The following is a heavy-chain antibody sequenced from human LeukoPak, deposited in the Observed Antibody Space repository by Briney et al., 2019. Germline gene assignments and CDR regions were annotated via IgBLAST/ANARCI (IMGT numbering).Heavy chain of an antibody. D-gene: IGHD6-6*01. J-gene: IGHJ3*02. CDR3: ARGSSSYAFDI. V-gene: IGHV1-69*04. Sequence: ASVKVSCKASGYTFTSYYMHWVRQAPGQGLEWMGRIIPILGIANYAQKFQGRVTITTDESTSTAYMELSSLRSEDTAVYYCARGSSSYAFDIWGQGTMVTVSS. CDR1: GYTFTSYY. CDR2: IIPILGIA.